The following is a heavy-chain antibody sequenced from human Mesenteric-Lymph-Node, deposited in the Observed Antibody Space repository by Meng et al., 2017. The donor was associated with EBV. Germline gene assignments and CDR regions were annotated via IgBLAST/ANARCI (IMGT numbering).Heavy chain of an antibody. CDR1: GYTFTRDY. D-gene: IGHD2-2*01. CDR2: INPNSGGT. J-gene: IGHJ5*02. CDR3: ARALYQLPYNWFDP. Sequence: QVQLGQSGAEVKKPGASVRVSCKASGYTFTRDYIHWVRQAPGQGLEWMGRINPNSGGTNYAQEFQGRVTLTRDTSISTAYMELSNLRSDDTAVYYCARALYQLPYNWFDPWGQGTLVTVSS. V-gene: IGHV1-2*06.